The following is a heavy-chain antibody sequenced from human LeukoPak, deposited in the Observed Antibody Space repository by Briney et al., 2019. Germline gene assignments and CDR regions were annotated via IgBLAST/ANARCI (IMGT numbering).Heavy chain of an antibody. Sequence: GGSLRLSCAASGFTFSRDWMHWVRQAPGKGLVWVSRISDDGSITTYADSVQGRFTISRDNAKSTVFLQMNSLRVEDTAVYFCVGRYYEYNFYDRHFDFWGQGILVTVSS. CDR3: VGRYYEYNFYDRHFDF. CDR2: ISDDGSIT. D-gene: IGHD3-22*01. V-gene: IGHV3-74*03. CDR1: GFTFSRDW. J-gene: IGHJ4*02.